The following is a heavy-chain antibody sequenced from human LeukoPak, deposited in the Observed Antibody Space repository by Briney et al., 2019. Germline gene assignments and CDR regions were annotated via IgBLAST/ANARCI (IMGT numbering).Heavy chain of an antibody. CDR1: GFAFNTYS. J-gene: IGHJ6*04. CDR2: ISSSGSTI. V-gene: IGHV3-48*04. CDR3: AELGITMIGGV. D-gene: IGHD3-10*02. Sequence: GGTLRLSCAASGFAFNTYSMNWVRQAPGKGLEWVSYISSSGSTIYYADSVKGRFTISRDNAKNSLYLQMNSLRAEDTAVYYCAELGITMIGGVWGKGTTVTISS.